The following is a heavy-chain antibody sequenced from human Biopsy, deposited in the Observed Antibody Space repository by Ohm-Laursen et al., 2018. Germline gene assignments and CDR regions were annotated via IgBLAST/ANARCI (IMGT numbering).Heavy chain of an antibody. CDR3: ARSVDITVVRGYYFDF. CDR1: GGPFSGYF. CDR2: IDHTGGT. V-gene: IGHV4-34*01. J-gene: IGHJ4*02. Sequence: TLSLTCAVSGGPFSGYFWTWIRQAPGKGLEWIGEIDHTGGTNYNPSLKSRVNISQDRSKNQFSLRLDSVTAADTAVYYCARSVDITVVRGYYFDFWGQGTLVTVSS. D-gene: IGHD3-10*01.